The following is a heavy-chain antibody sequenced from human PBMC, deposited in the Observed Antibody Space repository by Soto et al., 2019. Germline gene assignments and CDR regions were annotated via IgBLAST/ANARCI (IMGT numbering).Heavy chain of an antibody. J-gene: IGHJ4*02. D-gene: IGHD2-15*01. V-gene: IGHV3-9*01. CDR2: ITWNSNVI. CDR1: GFTFDDFA. Sequence: EVQLVESGGGLVQPGRSLRLSCAASGFTFDDFAMHWVRRVPGKGLEWVSSITWNSNVIGYADSVKGRFTISRDNAKNSLCLQLISLRPEDTAFYYCTRGGPDAFCGGGRCYFDYWGQGTLVTVSS. CDR3: TRGGPDAFCGGGRCYFDY.